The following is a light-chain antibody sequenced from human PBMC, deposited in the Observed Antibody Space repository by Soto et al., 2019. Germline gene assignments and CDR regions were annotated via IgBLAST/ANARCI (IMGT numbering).Light chain of an antibody. V-gene: IGKV1-12*01. CDR1: QGVGGW. Sequence: IQMTQSPSSVSASVGDRVTMTCRASQGVGGWLAWYQQKPGKVPKLLIYATSSLHSGVPSRFSGSGSGTDFTLSISSLQPEDFETYYCQQTHSLPLSFGRGTKVDIX. CDR2: ATS. J-gene: IGKJ3*01. CDR3: QQTHSLPLS.